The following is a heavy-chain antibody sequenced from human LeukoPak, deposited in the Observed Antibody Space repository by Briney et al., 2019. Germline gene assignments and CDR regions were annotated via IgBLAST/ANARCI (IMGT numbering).Heavy chain of an antibody. D-gene: IGHD3-22*01. Sequence: SETLSLTCTVSGGSISSSSYYWGWIRQSPGKGLEWIGRIYYSGSTYYNPSLKSRVTISIDTSKNQFSLRLSSVTAADTAVYYCGRLLLEYYFDSWGQGTLVTVSS. CDR2: IYYSGST. CDR3: GRLLLEYYFDS. V-gene: IGHV4-39*01. J-gene: IGHJ4*02. CDR1: GGSISSSSYY.